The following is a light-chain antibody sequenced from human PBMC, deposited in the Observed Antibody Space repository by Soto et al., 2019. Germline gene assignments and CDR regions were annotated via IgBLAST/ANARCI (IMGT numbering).Light chain of an antibody. CDR3: SSFGNGNIVI. CDR2: SNN. V-gene: IGLV1-47*02. Sequence: QSVVTQPPSASGTAGQTVTISCSGSSSNIGSNYVYWYQQLPGTAPKLLIYSNNQRPSGVPDRFSGSKSGTSASLAISGLRSDDEADYYCSSFGNGNIVIFGGGTKLTVL. CDR1: SSNIGSNY. J-gene: IGLJ2*01.